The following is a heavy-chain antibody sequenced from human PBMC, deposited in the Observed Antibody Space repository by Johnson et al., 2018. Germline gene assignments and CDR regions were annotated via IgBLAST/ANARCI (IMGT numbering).Heavy chain of an antibody. CDR1: GFPFSHFA. D-gene: IGHD3-22*01. CDR3: ARDLSPSYSHDTKTDYYDAFDI. J-gene: IGHJ3*02. CDR2: ISSAEVST. Sequence: VQLVESGGGWVQXGGSXRLXCAASGFPFSHFAMNWVRQAPGKGLEWVSVISSAEVSTYYADSVKGRFIISRENSKNILYLQINNIRAEDTAVYYCARDLSPSYSHDTKTDYYDAFDIWGQGTMVTVSS. V-gene: IGHV3-23*04.